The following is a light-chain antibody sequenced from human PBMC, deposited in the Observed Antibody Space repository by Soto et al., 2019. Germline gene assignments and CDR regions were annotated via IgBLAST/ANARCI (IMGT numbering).Light chain of an antibody. CDR3: SSYTTSGTYV. CDR1: SSDIGGYNS. J-gene: IGLJ1*01. V-gene: IGLV2-14*01. CDR2: AVS. Sequence: QSALTQPASVSGSPGQSITISCTGTSSDIGGYNSVSWYQQHPGKAPKLVIYAVSNRPSGVSSRFSGSKSGNTASLTMSGLQAENEATYYCSSYTTSGTYVFGTGTKVTVL.